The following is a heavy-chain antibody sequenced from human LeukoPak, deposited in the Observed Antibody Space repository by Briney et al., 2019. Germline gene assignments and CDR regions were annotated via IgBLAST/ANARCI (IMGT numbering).Heavy chain of an antibody. CDR2: ISAYNGNT. CDR3: AREPTGDIVVVVAATGFDY. Sequence: ASVKVSCKASGYTFTSYGISWVRQAPGQGLEWMGWISAYNGNTNYSQKLQGRVTMTTDTSTSTAYMELRSLRSDDTAVYYCAREPTGDIVVVVAATGFDYWGQGTLVTVSS. J-gene: IGHJ4*02. CDR1: GYTFTSYG. V-gene: IGHV1-18*01. D-gene: IGHD2-15*01.